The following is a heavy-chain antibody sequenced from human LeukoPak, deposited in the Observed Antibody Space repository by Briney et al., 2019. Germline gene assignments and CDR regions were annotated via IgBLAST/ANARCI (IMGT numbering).Heavy chain of an antibody. D-gene: IGHD2-15*01. CDR3: AKPLPPVQFSAAPFDY. CDR1: GFTFSDYY. CDR2: ISYDGSNK. Sequence: GGSLRLSCAASGFTFSDYYMSWIRQAPGKGLEWVAVISYDGSNKYYADSVKGRFTISRDNSKNTLYLQMNSLRAEDTAVYYCAKPLPPVQFSAAPFDYWGQGTLVTVSS. J-gene: IGHJ4*02. V-gene: IGHV3-30*18.